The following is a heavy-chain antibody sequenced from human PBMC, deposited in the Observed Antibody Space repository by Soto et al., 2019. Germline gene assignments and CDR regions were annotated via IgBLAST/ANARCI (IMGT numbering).Heavy chain of an antibody. CDR2: IYYSGST. V-gene: IGHV4-59*01. Sequence: SETLSLTCPVSGGSISSYYWSWIRQPPGKGLEWIGYIYYSGSTNYNPSLKSRVTISVDTSKNQFSLKLSSVTAADTAVYYCARDDFFVWGQGTLVTVSS. D-gene: IGHD3-3*01. CDR1: GGSISSYY. CDR3: ARDDFFV. J-gene: IGHJ4*02.